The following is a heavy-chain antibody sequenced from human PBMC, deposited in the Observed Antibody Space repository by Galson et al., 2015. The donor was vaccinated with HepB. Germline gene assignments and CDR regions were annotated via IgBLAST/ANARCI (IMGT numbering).Heavy chain of an antibody. V-gene: IGHV3-23*01. CDR1: GFMFSTYA. Sequence: SLRLSCAASGFMFSTYAMSWVRQAPGKGLEWVASFTGGGRGTSYADSVKGRFTISRDNAKNSLYLQMNSLRAEDTAVYYCARDRGGSGSYLSYYYGMDVWGQVTKVTVSS. J-gene: IGHJ6*02. CDR3: ARDRGGSGSYLSYYYGMDV. CDR2: FTGGGRGT. D-gene: IGHD3-10*01.